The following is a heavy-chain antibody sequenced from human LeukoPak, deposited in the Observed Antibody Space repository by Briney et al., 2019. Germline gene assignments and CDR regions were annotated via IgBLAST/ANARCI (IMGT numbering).Heavy chain of an antibody. J-gene: IGHJ4*02. D-gene: IGHD2-2*01. CDR3: ARWGSTSCLDY. Sequence: ASVKVSCKASGYTFTSYYMHWVRQAPGRGLEWMEIINPSGGSTSYAQKFQGRVTMTRDTSTSTVYMELSSLRSEDTAVYYCARWGSTSCLDYWGQGTLVTVSS. CDR1: GYTFTSYY. V-gene: IGHV1-46*01. CDR2: INPSGGST.